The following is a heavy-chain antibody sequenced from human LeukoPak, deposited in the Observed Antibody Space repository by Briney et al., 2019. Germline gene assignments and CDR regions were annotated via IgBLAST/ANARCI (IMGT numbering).Heavy chain of an antibody. D-gene: IGHD2-21*01. Sequence: GVSLRLSCAASGFTFSSYAMSWVRQAPGKGLEWVSAISGSGGSTYYADSVKGRFTISRDNSKNTLYLQMNSLRAEDTAVYYCAKVVHIEVVNDAFDIWGQGTMVTVSS. CDR1: GFTFSSYA. J-gene: IGHJ3*02. CDR2: ISGSGGST. CDR3: AKVVHIEVVNDAFDI. V-gene: IGHV3-23*01.